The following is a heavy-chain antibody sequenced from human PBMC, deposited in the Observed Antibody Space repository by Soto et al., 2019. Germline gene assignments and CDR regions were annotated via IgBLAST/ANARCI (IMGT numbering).Heavy chain of an antibody. CDR3: ARRATVIPADAFDI. D-gene: IGHD2-2*01. Sequence: GESMKISWDGSGYRFTSYLIGWVRQLPWKGLEWMGIIYPGDSDTRYSPSFQGQVTISADKSISTAYLQWSSLKASDTAMYYCARRATVIPADAFDIWGQGTMVTVSS. V-gene: IGHV5-51*01. CDR1: GYRFTSYL. J-gene: IGHJ3*02. CDR2: IYPGDSDT.